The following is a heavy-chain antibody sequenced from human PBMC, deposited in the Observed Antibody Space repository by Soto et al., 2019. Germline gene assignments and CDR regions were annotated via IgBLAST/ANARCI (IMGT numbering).Heavy chain of an antibody. V-gene: IGHV4-61*08. J-gene: IGHJ3*02. CDR2: IYYSGST. CDR3: ARVWGGAFDI. D-gene: IGHD3-10*01. CDR1: GGYIRSVGCY. Sequence: SELQPLTSTVVGGYIRSVGCYWSWIRQHPGKGLEWIGYIYYSGSTNYNPSLKSRVTISVDTSKNQFSLKLSSVTAADTAVYYCARVWGGAFDIWGQGTMVTVSS.